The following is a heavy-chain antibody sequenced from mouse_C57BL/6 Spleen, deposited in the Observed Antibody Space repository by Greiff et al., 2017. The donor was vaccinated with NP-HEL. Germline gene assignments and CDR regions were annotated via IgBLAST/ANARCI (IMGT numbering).Heavy chain of an antibody. CDR3: ARALYYYGSSYPYYFDY. V-gene: IGHV1-80*01. Sequence: VQLQQSGAELVKPGASVKISCKASGYAFSSYWMNWVKQRPGKGLEWIGQIYPGDGDTNYNGKFKGKATLTADKSSSTAYMQLSSLTSEDSAVYFCARALYYYGSSYPYYFDYGGQGTTLTVSS. CDR1: GYAFSSYW. D-gene: IGHD1-1*01. J-gene: IGHJ2*01. CDR2: IYPGDGDT.